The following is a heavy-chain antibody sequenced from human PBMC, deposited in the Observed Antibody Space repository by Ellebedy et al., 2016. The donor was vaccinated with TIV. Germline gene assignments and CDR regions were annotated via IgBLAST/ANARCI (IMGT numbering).Heavy chain of an antibody. CDR1: GFTFGTFW. V-gene: IGHV4-34*01. CDR3: ARGWNSSPLVNDY. Sequence: GSLRLSCAASGFTFGTFWMSWVRQPPGKGLEWIGEITHSGSTNYNPSLKSRVTISVDTSKNQFSLNLSSVTAADTAVYYCARGWNSSPLVNDYWGQGTLVTVSS. J-gene: IGHJ4*02. CDR2: ITHSGST. D-gene: IGHD1-7*01.